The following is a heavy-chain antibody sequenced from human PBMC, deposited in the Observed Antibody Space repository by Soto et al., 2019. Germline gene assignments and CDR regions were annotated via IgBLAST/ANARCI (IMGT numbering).Heavy chain of an antibody. Sequence: PGGSLRLSCAASGFTFSSYWMSWVRQAPGKGLEWVANIKQDGSEKNYVDSVEGRFTISRDNAKNSLYLQMNSLRAEDTAVYYCARGLSSGWPWERNRYYYYGMDVWGQGTTVTVSS. D-gene: IGHD6-19*01. V-gene: IGHV3-7*03. CDR1: GFTFSSYW. CDR3: ARGLSSGWPWERNRYYYYGMDV. CDR2: IKQDGSEK. J-gene: IGHJ6*02.